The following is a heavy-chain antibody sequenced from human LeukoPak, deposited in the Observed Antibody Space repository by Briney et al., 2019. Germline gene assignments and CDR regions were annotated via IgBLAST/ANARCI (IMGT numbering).Heavy chain of an antibody. CDR2: INPSGDNT. J-gene: IGHJ5*02. D-gene: IGHD3-3*01. Sequence: GASATVSCKASGYTFTSYYMYWVRQAPGQGLEWMGIINPSGDNTNYAQKLQGRVTMTRDMSTTTVYMELSSLRSEDTAVYYCARGPHRRTYDRDNWFDPWGQGTLVTVSS. CDR3: ARGPHRRTYDRDNWFDP. V-gene: IGHV1-46*01. CDR1: GYTFTSYY.